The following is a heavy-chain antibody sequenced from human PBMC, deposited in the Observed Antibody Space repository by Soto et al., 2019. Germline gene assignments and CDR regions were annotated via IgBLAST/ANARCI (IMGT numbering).Heavy chain of an antibody. D-gene: IGHD2-8*01. CDR2: IYYSGST. Sequence: TLSLTCTVSGGSISSGYYYWSWIRQPPGKGLEWIGYIYYSGSTYYNPSLKSRVTISVDTSKNQFSLKLSSVTAADTAVYYCARDNVLMVYATTSYYFDYWGQGPLVTVSS. V-gene: IGHV4-30-4*01. CDR3: ARDNVLMVYATTSYYFDY. CDR1: GGSISSGYYY. J-gene: IGHJ4*02.